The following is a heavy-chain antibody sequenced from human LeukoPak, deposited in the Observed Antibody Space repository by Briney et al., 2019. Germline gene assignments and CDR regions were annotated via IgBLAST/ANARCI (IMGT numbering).Heavy chain of an antibody. V-gene: IGHV3-30*02. CDR3: AKDSSAGYFDY. CDR2: IWNDGSNK. CDR1: GFTFSNFG. J-gene: IGHJ4*02. D-gene: IGHD6-19*01. Sequence: GGSLRLSCAASGFTFSNFGMHWVRQAPGKGLEWVAVIWNDGSNKYYADSVKGRFTISRDNSKNTLYLQMNSLRAEDTAVYYCAKDSSAGYFDYWGQGTLVTVSS.